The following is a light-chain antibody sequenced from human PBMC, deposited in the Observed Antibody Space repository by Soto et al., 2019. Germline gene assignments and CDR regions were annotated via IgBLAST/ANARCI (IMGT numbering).Light chain of an antibody. Sequence: EIVLTQSPGTLSLSPGERATLSCRASQSISINYLAWYQQKPGQAPRLLIHGASSRATGIPDRFSGSGSGTDLTLSISRLEPEDFAMYYCHQFHTSPRPWAFGQGTKVEIK. V-gene: IGKV3-20*01. J-gene: IGKJ1*01. CDR1: QSISINY. CDR3: HQFHTSPRPWA. CDR2: GAS.